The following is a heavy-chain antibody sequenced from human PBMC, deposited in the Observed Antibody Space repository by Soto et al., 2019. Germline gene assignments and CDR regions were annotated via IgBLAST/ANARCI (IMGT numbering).Heavy chain of an antibody. Sequence: SETLSLTCTVSGVSITSYFWGWTRQAPGKGLDWXGSIXXXGXTXXXPXXXXRAALSLDTSENHLSLTLKSVTSADAAVYFCARGRVDGYKRYFEFWGQGNQVTVSS. D-gene: IGHD5-12*01. V-gene: IGHV4-59*01. CDR1: GVSITSYF. CDR2: IXXXGXT. J-gene: IGHJ4*02. CDR3: ARGRVDGYKRYFEF.